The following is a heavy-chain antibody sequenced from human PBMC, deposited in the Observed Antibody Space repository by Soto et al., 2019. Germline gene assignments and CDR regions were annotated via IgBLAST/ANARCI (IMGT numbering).Heavy chain of an antibody. V-gene: IGHV1-18*01. J-gene: IGHJ4*02. CDR3: ARGSSHTWYYFDY. Sequence: QVQLVQSGAEVKKPGASVKVSCKSSGYTFTTYGISWVRQAPGQGLEWLGWISNYNGNTNYAQKLQGRVTMTTDTSTSTAYMEMRSLRIDDTAVYFCARGSSHTWYYFDYWGQGTLVTVSS. CDR2: ISNYNGNT. D-gene: IGHD3-10*01. CDR1: GYTFTTYG.